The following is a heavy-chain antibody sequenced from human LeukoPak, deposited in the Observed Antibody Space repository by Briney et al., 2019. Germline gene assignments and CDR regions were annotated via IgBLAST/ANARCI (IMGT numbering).Heavy chain of an antibody. J-gene: IGHJ6*02. CDR1: GFTFSSYW. Sequence: GGSLRLSCAASGFTFSSYWMHWVRQARGKGLVWVSRINCDGRSKNNADAVKGRSTLHRNNAKNTRYLQMNMLRAEDTAVYYGARDPSDSWGQGTTVTVSS. D-gene: IGHD3-3*01. CDR2: INCDGRSK. CDR3: ARDPSDS. V-gene: IGHV3-74*01.